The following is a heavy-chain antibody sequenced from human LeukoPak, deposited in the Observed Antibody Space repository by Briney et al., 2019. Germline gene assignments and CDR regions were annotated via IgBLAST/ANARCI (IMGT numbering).Heavy chain of an antibody. CDR3: AKKSPYGRADY. CDR2: VSGNGANT. D-gene: IGHD1-14*01. Sequence: GGSLKLSCAASGFTFSDSAMSWVRQAPGKGLEWVSAVSGNGANTYYAESVKGRFTISRDNSKNTLYLQMNSLRAEDTAVYYCAKKSPYGRADYWGQGTLVTVSS. V-gene: IGHV3-23*01. J-gene: IGHJ4*02. CDR1: GFTFSDSA.